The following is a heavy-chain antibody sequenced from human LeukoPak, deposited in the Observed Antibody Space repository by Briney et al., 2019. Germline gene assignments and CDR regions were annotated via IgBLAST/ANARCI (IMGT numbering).Heavy chain of an antibody. Sequence: GGSLRLSCAASGFTFSSYGMHWVRQAPGEGLEGVAFIRYDGSNKYYADSVKGRFTISRDNSKNTLYLQMNSLRAEDTAVYYCAKAPYYYDSSGYQSWFDPWGQGTLLTVSS. CDR3: AKAPYYYDSSGYQSWFDP. V-gene: IGHV3-30*02. D-gene: IGHD3-22*01. CDR2: IRYDGSNK. CDR1: GFTFSSYG. J-gene: IGHJ5*02.